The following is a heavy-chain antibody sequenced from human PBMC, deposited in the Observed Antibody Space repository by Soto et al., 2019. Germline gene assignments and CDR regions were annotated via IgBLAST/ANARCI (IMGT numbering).Heavy chain of an antibody. CDR3: ARHVNPHYVFWSGYYYDWFDP. V-gene: IGHV4-59*08. D-gene: IGHD3-3*01. J-gene: IGHJ5*02. CDR1: GGSISSYY. Sequence: SETLSLTCTVSGGSISSYYWSWIRQPPGKGLEWIGYIYYSGSTNYNPSLKSRVTISVDTFKNQFSLRLSSVTAADTAVYYCARHVNPHYVFWSGYYYDWFDPWGQGTLVTVSS. CDR2: IYYSGST.